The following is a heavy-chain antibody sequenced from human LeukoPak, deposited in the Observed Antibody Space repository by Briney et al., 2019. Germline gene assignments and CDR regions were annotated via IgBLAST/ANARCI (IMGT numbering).Heavy chain of an antibody. D-gene: IGHD5-18*01. J-gene: IGHJ4*02. Sequence: PGGSLRLSCAASGFTFSSYAMSWVRQAPGKGLEWVSAISGSGGSTYYADSVKGRFTISRDNSKNTLYLQMNSLRAEDTAVYYCARDGRGYSYGSPPDYWGQGTLVTVSS. CDR1: GFTFSSYA. V-gene: IGHV3-23*01. CDR2: ISGSGGST. CDR3: ARDGRGYSYGSPPDY.